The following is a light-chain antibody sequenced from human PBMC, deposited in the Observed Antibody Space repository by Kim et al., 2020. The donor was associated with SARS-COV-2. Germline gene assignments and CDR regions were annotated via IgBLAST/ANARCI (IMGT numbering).Light chain of an antibody. J-gene: IGLJ3*02. CDR2: SNI. Sequence: GQRVTISCSGSSSDIGSNTVTWYQQFPGTTPKLLIYSNIQRPSGVPDRFSGSKSGTSASLAISGLQSEDEADYYCASWDDSLSSWVFGGGTQLTVL. CDR1: SSDIGSNT. CDR3: ASWDDSLSSWV. V-gene: IGLV1-44*01.